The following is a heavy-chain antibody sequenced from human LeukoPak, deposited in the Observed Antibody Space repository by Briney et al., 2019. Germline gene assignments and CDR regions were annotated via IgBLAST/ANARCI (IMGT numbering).Heavy chain of an antibody. Sequence: GGSLRLSCAASRFTFSSHSMNWGRQAPGKGLEWVSSISSSSSYIYYADSVKGRFTISRDNAKSSLYLQMNSLRAEDTAVYYCVRSRSTWFGEVLAAFDIWGQGTVVTVSS. D-gene: IGHD3-10*01. CDR1: RFTFSSHS. J-gene: IGHJ3*02. CDR3: VRSRSTWFGEVLAAFDI. CDR2: ISSSSSYI. V-gene: IGHV3-21*01.